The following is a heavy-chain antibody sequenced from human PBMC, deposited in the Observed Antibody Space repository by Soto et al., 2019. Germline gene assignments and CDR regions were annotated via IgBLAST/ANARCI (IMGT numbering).Heavy chain of an antibody. D-gene: IGHD5-18*01. CDR1: GGTFSTNS. J-gene: IGHJ5*02. V-gene: IGHV1-69*01. CDR3: AREGGYNYGLGRGQPFDH. Sequence: QVQLVQSGAEVRKSGSSVKVSCKASGGTFSTNSINWVRQAPGQGLEWMGGIIPLFGSANYAQKFRGRVTITADESTSTVYMELSRLTSDDTAVYYCAREGGYNYGLGRGQPFDHWGQGTLVTVTS. CDR2: IIPLFGSA.